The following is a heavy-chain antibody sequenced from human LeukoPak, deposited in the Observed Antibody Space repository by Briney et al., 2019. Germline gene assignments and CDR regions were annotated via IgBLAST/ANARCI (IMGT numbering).Heavy chain of an antibody. V-gene: IGHV3-21*01. CDR1: GFTFSSYS. D-gene: IGHD3-10*01. Sequence: PGGSLRLSCAASGFTFSSYSMNWVRQAPGKGLEWVSSISSSSSYIYYADSVKGRFTISRDNAKNSLYLQMNSLRAEDTAVYYCASTMVRGVRIRMNWFDPWGQGTLVTVSS. CDR2: ISSSSSYI. J-gene: IGHJ5*02. CDR3: ASTMVRGVRIRMNWFDP.